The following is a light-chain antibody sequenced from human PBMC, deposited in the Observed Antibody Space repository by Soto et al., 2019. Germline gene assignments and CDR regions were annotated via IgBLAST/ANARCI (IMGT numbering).Light chain of an antibody. CDR2: EGS. J-gene: IGLJ1*01. CDR1: SSGVGSYNS. Sequence: QSALTQPASVSGSPGQSIAISCTGTSSGVGSYNSVSWYQQHPGKAPKLMIYEGSKRPSGVSDRFSGSKSGNTAPLTISGLQAEDEADYYCCSYAGNPYVFGTGTKVTVL. V-gene: IGLV2-23*01. CDR3: CSYAGNPYV.